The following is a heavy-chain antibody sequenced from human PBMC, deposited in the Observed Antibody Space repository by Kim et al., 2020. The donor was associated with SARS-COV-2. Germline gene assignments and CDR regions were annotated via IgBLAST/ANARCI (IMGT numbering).Heavy chain of an antibody. CDR3: ARAGGYSGYDYFDVDY. Sequence: YLKSRVTMSVDTSKNEFSLKLSSGTAADTAVYYCARAGGYSGYDYFDVDYWGQGTLVTVSA. J-gene: IGHJ4*02. D-gene: IGHD5-12*01. V-gene: IGHV4-4*07.